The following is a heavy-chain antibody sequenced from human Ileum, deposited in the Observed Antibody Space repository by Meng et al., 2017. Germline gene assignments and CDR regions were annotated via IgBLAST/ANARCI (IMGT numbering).Heavy chain of an antibody. J-gene: IGHJ4*02. V-gene: IGHV3-30*15. CDR3: AALPYCSTTNCYHGDFDY. D-gene: IGHD2-2*01. CDR1: GFTFSIYA. CDR2: MSYNGIIK. Sequence: GESLKISCAASGFTFSIYAMHWVRQAPGQGLEWVAVMSYNGIIKEYADSVRGRFTISRDNSKNTLYLQMSSLRPQDTAVYYCAALPYCSTTNCYHGDFDYWGQGNLVTVSS.